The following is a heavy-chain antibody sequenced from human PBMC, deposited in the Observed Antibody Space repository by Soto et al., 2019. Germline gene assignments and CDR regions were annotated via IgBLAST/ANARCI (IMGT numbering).Heavy chain of an antibody. J-gene: IGHJ6*02. CDR1: GFTFSSYG. V-gene: IGHV3-30*18. CDR2: ISYDGSNK. D-gene: IGHD5-12*01. Sequence: VGSLRLSCAASGFTFSSYGMHWVRQAPGKGLEWVAVISYDGSNKYYADSVKGRFTISRDNSKNTLYLQMNSLRAEDTAVYYCAKDRSVDIVATIIEDYYGMDVWGQGTTVTVSS. CDR3: AKDRSVDIVATIIEDYYGMDV.